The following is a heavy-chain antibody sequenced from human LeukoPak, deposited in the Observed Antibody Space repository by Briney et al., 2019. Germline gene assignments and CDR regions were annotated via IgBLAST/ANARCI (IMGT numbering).Heavy chain of an antibody. D-gene: IGHD1-26*01. CDR3: ARDMLSWELPSTYYFDY. CDR2: ISSSSSYI. Sequence: GGSLRLSCAASGFTFSSYAMSWVRQAPGKGLEWVSSISSSSSYIYYADSVKGRFTISRDNAKNSLYLQMNSLRAEDTAVYYCARDMLSWELPSTYYFDYWGQGTLVTVSS. J-gene: IGHJ4*02. CDR1: GFTFSSYA. V-gene: IGHV3-21*01.